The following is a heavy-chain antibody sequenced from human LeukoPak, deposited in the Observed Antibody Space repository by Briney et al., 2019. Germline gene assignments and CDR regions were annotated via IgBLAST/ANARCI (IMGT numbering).Heavy chain of an antibody. CDR2: IYYSGNT. V-gene: IGHV4-39*01. CDR3: ARHFDRFVFDY. Sequence: PSETLSLTCTVSGGSISSNNYYWGWIRQPPGKGLEWIGTIYYSGNTYYSPSLKSRVTISVDTSKSQFSLKLSSMTAADTAVYYCARHFDRFVFDYWGQGTLVTVSS. CDR1: GGSISSNNYY. J-gene: IGHJ4*02. D-gene: IGHD3-9*01.